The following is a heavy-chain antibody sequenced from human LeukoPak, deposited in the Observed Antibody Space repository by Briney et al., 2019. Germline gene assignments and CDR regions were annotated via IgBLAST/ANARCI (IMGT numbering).Heavy chain of an antibody. CDR3: AKGITSHDFFSRGD. Sequence: GGSLRLSCAASGFTFSSYAMSWVRQAPGKGLEWVSAISGSGGSAYYADSVKGRFTISRDNSKNTLYLQVNSLRAEDTAIYYCAKGITSHDFFSRGDWGQGTLVTVSS. CDR2: ISGSGGSA. D-gene: IGHD3-10*01. V-gene: IGHV3-23*01. J-gene: IGHJ4*02. CDR1: GFTFSSYA.